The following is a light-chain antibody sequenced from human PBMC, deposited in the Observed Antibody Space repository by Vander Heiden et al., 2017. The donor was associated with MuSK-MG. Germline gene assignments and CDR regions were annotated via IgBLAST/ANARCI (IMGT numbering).Light chain of an antibody. CDR3: QQYNNWHH. J-gene: IGKJ3*01. CDR1: QSVSSN. V-gene: IGKV3-15*01. Sequence: EIVMTQSPATLSVSPGERATLSYRASQSVSSNLAWYQQKPGQAPRLLIYGASSRATGIPARFSGSGSGTEFTLTISSLQSEDFAVYYCQQYNNWHHFGHGTKVDIK. CDR2: GAS.